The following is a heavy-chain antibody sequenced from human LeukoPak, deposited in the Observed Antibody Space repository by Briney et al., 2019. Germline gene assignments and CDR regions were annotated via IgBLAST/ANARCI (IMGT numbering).Heavy chain of an antibody. CDR2: ISSSGSTI. Sequence: PGGSLRLSCAASGFTFSSYEMNWVRQAPGKVLEWVSYISSSGSTIYYADSVKGRFTISRGNHKNSLYLQMNSLRAEDTAVYYCARDKALMLYTSDAFDVWGQGTVVTVSS. J-gene: IGHJ3*01. D-gene: IGHD2-8*02. V-gene: IGHV3-48*03. CDR1: GFTFSSYE. CDR3: ARDKALMLYTSDAFDV.